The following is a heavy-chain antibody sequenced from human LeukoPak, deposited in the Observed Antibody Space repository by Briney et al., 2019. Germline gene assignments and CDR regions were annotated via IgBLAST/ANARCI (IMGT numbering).Heavy chain of an antibody. CDR1: GGSFSGYY. V-gene: IGHV4-34*01. J-gene: IGHJ3*02. D-gene: IGHD3-22*01. CDR2: INHSGST. CDR3: ARPYYYDSIDI. Sequence: SETLSLTCAVYGGSFSGYYWSWIRQPPGKGLEWIGEINHSGSTNYNPSLKSRVTISVDTSKNQFSLKLSSVTAADTAVYYCARPYYYDSIDIWGQGTMVTVSS.